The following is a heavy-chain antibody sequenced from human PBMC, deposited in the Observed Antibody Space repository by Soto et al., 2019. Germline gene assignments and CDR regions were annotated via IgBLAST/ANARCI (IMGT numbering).Heavy chain of an antibody. Sequence: PSETLSLTCTVSGASLSSGHYYWSWIRQPPGKGLEWIGYVHYSGATYYNPSLLSRVAISLDTSKNHFSLTLRSVTAADTAVYYCARDLWRTTTEDYYGMDVWGQGTTVTVSS. V-gene: IGHV4-30-4*01. D-gene: IGHD4-4*01. CDR2: VHYSGAT. CDR1: GASLSSGHYY. J-gene: IGHJ6*02. CDR3: ARDLWRTTTEDYYGMDV.